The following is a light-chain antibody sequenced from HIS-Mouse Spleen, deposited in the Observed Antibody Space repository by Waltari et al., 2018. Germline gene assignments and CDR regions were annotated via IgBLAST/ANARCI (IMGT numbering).Light chain of an antibody. V-gene: IGLV3-10*01. J-gene: IGLJ2*01. CDR2: EES. CDR3: YSTDSSGNHRV. CDR1: ALPKKN. Sequence: SYELTQPPSVSVSPGQTARITCSGDALPKKNAYWYQQKSGQAPVLVIYEESNRPSGFRERCSGSSSGTMATLTISGAQVEDEADDYCYSTDSSGNHRVFGGGTKLTVL.